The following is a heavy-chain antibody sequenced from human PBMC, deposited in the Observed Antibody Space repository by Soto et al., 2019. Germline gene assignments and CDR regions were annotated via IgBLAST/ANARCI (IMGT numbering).Heavy chain of an antibody. Sequence: QVQVVESGGGVVQPGRSLRLSCAASGFTFRTYAMHWVRQAPGKGLEWVAVISHDGSNTDYGDSVKGRFTISRDNSKSTLSLHMNRLRPEDTGVYYCAKDAGSTEYFFASWGQGTLVSVSS. V-gene: IGHV3-30*18. CDR2: ISHDGSNT. J-gene: IGHJ4*02. CDR3: AKDAGSTEYFFAS. CDR1: GFTFRTYA.